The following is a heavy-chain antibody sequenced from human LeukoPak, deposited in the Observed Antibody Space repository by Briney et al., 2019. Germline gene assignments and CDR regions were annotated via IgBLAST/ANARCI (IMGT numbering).Heavy chain of an antibody. D-gene: IGHD6-19*01. J-gene: IGHJ1*01. V-gene: IGHV1-2*02. Sequence: ASVKVSCKASGYTFTGYYLHWVRQAPGQGLEWTGWIHPNSGGTSYAQRFQGRVTMTRDTSISTAYMELSSLRSDDTALYFCARLASVPGWGQGTLVTVSS. CDR3: ARLASVPG. CDR1: GYTFTGYY. CDR2: IHPNSGGT.